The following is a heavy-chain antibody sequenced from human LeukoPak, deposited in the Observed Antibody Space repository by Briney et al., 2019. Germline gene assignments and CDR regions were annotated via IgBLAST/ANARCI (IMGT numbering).Heavy chain of an antibody. CDR1: GFTVSDNY. CDR2: VYNSDTT. CDR3: ASSIGGAASSNWFAA. V-gene: IGHV3-53*01. D-gene: IGHD3-22*01. Sequence: GSLRLSCAASGFTVSDNYVTWVRQAPGKELEWVSIVYNSDTTSSADSVKGRFTISRDNAENTVYLQMTSLRLEDTAVYYCASSIGGAASSNWFAAWGQGTLVTVSS. J-gene: IGHJ5*02.